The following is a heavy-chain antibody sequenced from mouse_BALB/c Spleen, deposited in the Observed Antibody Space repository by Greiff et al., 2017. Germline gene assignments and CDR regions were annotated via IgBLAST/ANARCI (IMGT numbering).Heavy chain of an antibody. D-gene: IGHD2-3*01. Sequence: QVQLQQSGAELAKPGASVKMSCKASGYTFTSYWMHWVKQRPGQGLEWIGYINPSTGYTEYNQKFKDKATLTADKSSSTAYMQLSSLTSEDSAVYYCARGDGYYCAYGGRETRVTVSA. CDR3: ARGDGYYCAY. J-gene: IGHJ3*01. V-gene: IGHV1-7*01. CDR1: GYTFTSYW. CDR2: INPSTGYT.